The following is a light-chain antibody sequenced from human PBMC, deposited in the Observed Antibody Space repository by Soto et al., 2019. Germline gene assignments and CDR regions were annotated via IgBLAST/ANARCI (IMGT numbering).Light chain of an antibody. Sequence: DFQMTQSPSTLSGSVGERATIXXRASQSISNWLAWYQQKPGPAPKIXIYHASTLESGVPSRFSGSGSATEFTLSISSLQPDDFATYYCQQYDSAPRTFGQGTKVEI. V-gene: IGKV1-5*01. CDR1: QSISNW. CDR3: QQYDSAPRT. CDR2: HAS. J-gene: IGKJ1*01.